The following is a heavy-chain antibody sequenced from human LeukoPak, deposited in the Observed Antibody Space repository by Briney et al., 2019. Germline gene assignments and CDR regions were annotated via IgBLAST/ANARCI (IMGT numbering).Heavy chain of an antibody. V-gene: IGHV3-53*01. CDR1: GFTVSSNY. Sequence: PGGSLRLSCAASGFTVSSNYMSWVRQAPGKGLEWVSVIYSGGSTYYADSVKGRFTISRDNSKNTLYLQMNSLRAEDTAVYYCARDRKQQLVLAHWGQGTLVTVSS. CDR3: ARDRKQQLVLAH. J-gene: IGHJ4*02. D-gene: IGHD6-13*01. CDR2: IYSGGST.